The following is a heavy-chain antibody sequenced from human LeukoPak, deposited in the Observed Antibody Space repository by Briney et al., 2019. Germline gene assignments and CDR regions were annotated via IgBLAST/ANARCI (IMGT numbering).Heavy chain of an antibody. D-gene: IGHD3-10*01. Sequence: GGSLSLSCEVSGFTFSTYGINWVRRAPGKGLEWVSAISGSGGSTYYTDPVRGRSTFPEDNSRNTLSLKMNSLKGEAAAVYYCAKTWRGRGYYGYGPSEYFYYMDVWGKGTTVTIS. CDR1: GFTFSTYG. V-gene: IGHV3-23*01. CDR3: AKTWRGRGYYGYGPSEYFYYMDV. J-gene: IGHJ6*03. CDR2: ISGSGGST.